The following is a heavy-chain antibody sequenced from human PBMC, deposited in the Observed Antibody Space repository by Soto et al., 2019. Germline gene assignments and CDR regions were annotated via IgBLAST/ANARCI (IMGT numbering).Heavy chain of an antibody. CDR2: VSYDGTKE. V-gene: IGHV3-30*14. CDR3: ARAEYSSSWSPYYYYYGMDV. CDR1: GFTFDSYP. J-gene: IGHJ6*02. D-gene: IGHD6-13*01. Sequence: QVQLVESGGGVVQPGRSLRLSCAVSGFTFDSYPMHWVRQAPGKGLEWVAVVSYDGTKEYYADSVKGRFTISRDNSKSTLSLQMNSLRAHDTAVYYCARAEYSSSWSPYYYYYGMDVWGQGTTVTVSS.